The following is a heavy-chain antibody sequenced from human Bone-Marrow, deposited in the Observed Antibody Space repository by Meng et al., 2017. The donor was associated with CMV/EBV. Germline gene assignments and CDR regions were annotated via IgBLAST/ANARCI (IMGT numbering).Heavy chain of an antibody. V-gene: IGHV1-2*02. J-gene: IGHJ6*02. CDR1: GYSFTDHY. Sequence: ASVKVSCKASGYSFTDHYFHWVRQAPGQGLEWMGWIYPNSGGTHYAQKFHGRLTVTTDTSISTGYMELSSLRSDDTAVYYCARVGCSGGSCYPPPPYYYGMDVWGQGTTVTVSS. CDR3: ARVGCSGGSCYPPPPYYYGMDV. D-gene: IGHD2-15*01. CDR2: IYPNSGGT.